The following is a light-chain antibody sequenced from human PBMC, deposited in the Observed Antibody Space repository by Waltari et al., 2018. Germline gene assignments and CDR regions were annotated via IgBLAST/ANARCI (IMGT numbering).Light chain of an antibody. Sequence: EMVLTQSPATLSLPPGERAPLSCRASQGISRNYLAWYQKKPGQAPRFLIYVASSRATGIPDRFSGSGSGTDFTLTISRLEPEDFAVYYCQQYAQSPLTFGGGTKVEIK. CDR3: QQYAQSPLT. V-gene: IGKV3-20*01. CDR1: QGISRNY. CDR2: VAS. J-gene: IGKJ4*02.